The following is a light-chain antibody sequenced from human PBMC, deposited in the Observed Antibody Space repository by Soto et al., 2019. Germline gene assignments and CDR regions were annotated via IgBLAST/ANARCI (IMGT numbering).Light chain of an antibody. CDR3: QSYDRSLRAFV. CDR1: NSNIGSDYG. V-gene: IGLV1-40*01. Sequence: QAVVTQPPSVSGAPGQRVTISCTGTNSNIGSDYGVHWYQQFPGTAPKLLIYGNSNRPSGVPDRFSGSKSGTSASLAITGLQAEDEADYYCQSYDRSLRAFVFGTGTKVTVL. J-gene: IGLJ1*01. CDR2: GNS.